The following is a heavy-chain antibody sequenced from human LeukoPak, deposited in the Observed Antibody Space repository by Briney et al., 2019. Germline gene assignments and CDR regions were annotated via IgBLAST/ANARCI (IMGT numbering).Heavy chain of an antibody. J-gene: IGHJ6*03. CDR2: LYHPDST. CDR3: ARQYDSYFYYYLDL. Sequence: PSETLSLTCGASGYPINNAYYCGWFRQPPAKVLKWIGSLYHPDSTYYNPSLKSRVTMSVDTSRNQFSLRLSFVTAADTAVYYCARQYDSYFYYYLDLWGTGTTVTVSS. V-gene: IGHV4-38-2*01. CDR1: GYPINNAYY. D-gene: IGHD2-2*01.